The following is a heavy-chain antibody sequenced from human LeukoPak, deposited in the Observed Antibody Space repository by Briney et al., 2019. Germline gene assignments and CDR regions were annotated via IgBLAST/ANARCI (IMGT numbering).Heavy chain of an antibody. V-gene: IGHV3-33*01. CDR2: IWYDGSNK. J-gene: IGHJ6*02. CDR1: GFTFISYG. Sequence: PGGSLRLSCAASGFTFISYGMHWVRQAPGKGLEWVAVIWYDGSNKYYADSVKGRFTISRDNSKNTLYLQMNSLRAEDTAVYYCARGPWGTLYGMDVWGQGPTVTVSS. CDR3: ARGPWGTLYGMDV. D-gene: IGHD3-16*01.